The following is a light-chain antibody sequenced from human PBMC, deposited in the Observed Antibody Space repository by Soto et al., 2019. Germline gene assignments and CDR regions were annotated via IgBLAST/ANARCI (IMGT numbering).Light chain of an antibody. J-gene: IGKJ5*01. Sequence: DIQMTQSPSSLSASVGDRVTITCRPSQGISNSLAWYQQKPGKVPKLLIYDASNLETGVPSRFSGSGSGTDFTFTISSLQPEDIATYYCQQYDNLPLTFGQGTRLEIK. CDR3: QQYDNLPLT. CDR2: DAS. V-gene: IGKV1-33*01. CDR1: QGISNS.